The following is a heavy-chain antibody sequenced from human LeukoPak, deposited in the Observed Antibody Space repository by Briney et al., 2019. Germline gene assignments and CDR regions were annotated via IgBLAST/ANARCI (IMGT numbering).Heavy chain of an antibody. CDR2: ISSSSSYI. Sequence: GGSLRLSCAASGFTISSYSMNWVHQGPGKGLEWVSSISSSSSYIYYADSVKGRFTISRDNAKNSLYLQMNSLRAEDTAVYYCARHVVAAAYYYYYYMDVWGKGTTVTVSS. D-gene: IGHD2-15*01. J-gene: IGHJ6*03. V-gene: IGHV3-21*01. CDR1: GFTISSYS. CDR3: ARHVVAAAYYYYYYMDV.